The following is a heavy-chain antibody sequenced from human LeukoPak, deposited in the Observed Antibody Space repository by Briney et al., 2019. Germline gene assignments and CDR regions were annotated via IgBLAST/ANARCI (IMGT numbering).Heavy chain of an antibody. CDR1: GYTFTGYY. Sequence: ASVKVSCKASGYTFTGYYMHWVRQAPGQGLEWMGWINPNSGGTNYAQKFQGRVTMTRDTSISTAYMELSRLRSDDTAVYYCARTERSGMAAAGTKKFDYWGQGTLVTVSS. D-gene: IGHD6-13*01. V-gene: IGHV1-2*02. CDR3: ARTERSGMAAAGTKKFDY. J-gene: IGHJ4*02. CDR2: INPNSGGT.